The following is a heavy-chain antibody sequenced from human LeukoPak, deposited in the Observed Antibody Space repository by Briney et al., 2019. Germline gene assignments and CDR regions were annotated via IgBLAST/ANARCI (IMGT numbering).Heavy chain of an antibody. J-gene: IGHJ3*02. Sequence: PGGSLRLSCAASEFTFSSYWMTWVRQPPGKGLEWVANIKQDGSEQYYVDSMKGRFTISRDNAKNSLYLQMNSLRAEDTALYYCASEAMSHDAFDIWGQGTMVTVSS. V-gene: IGHV3-7*03. CDR1: EFTFSSYW. CDR2: IKQDGSEQ. D-gene: IGHD5-18*01. CDR3: ASEAMSHDAFDI.